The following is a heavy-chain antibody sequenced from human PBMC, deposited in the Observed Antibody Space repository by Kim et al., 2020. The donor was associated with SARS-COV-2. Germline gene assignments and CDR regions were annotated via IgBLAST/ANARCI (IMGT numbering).Heavy chain of an antibody. CDR1: GGSISRYY. V-gene: IGHV4-59*08. Sequence: SETLSLTCTVSGGSISRYYWSWIRQPPGKGLEWIGYIYYSGSTNYNPSLKSRVTISVDTSKNQFSLKLSSVTAADTAVYYCARRRRPYYYGMDVWGQGTTVTVSS. CDR2: IYYSGST. CDR3: ARRRRPYYYGMDV. J-gene: IGHJ6*02.